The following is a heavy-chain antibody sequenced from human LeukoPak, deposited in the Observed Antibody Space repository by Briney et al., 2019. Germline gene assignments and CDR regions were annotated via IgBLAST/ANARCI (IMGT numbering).Heavy chain of an antibody. CDR2: INPNSGGT. CDR1: GYTFTGYY. D-gene: IGHD6-13*01. J-gene: IGHJ4*02. CDR3: ARVSLAGIAAAFDY. Sequence: ASVKVSCKASGYTFTGYYMHWVRQAPGQGLEWMGWINPNSGGTNYAQKFQGRVTMTSDTPISTAYMELSRLRSDDTAVYYCARVSLAGIAAAFDYWGQGTLVTVSS. V-gene: IGHV1-2*02.